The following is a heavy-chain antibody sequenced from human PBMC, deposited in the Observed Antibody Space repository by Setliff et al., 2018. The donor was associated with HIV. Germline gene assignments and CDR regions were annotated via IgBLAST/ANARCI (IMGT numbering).Heavy chain of an antibody. V-gene: IGHV4-61*09. CDR1: GGSTSSGSYY. CDR3: ARGGVNYCSDWRPARYWYFDL. Sequence: PSETLSLTCTVSGGSTSSGSYYWTWIRQPAGKGLEWIGHIYTTGSTNYNPSLKSRVTIAIGASKKQFSLRLNSVTAADTAVYFCARGGVNYCSDWRPARYWYFDLWG. D-gene: IGHD6-19*01. J-gene: IGHJ2*01. CDR2: IYTTGST.